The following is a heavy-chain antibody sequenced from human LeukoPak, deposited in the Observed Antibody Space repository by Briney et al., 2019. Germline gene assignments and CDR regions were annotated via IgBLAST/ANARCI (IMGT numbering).Heavy chain of an antibody. CDR2: ISGSGGST. J-gene: IGHJ4*02. V-gene: IGHV3-23*01. D-gene: IGHD3-16*02. Sequence: PGGSLRLSCAASGFTFSSYAMSWVRQAPGKGLEWVSAISGSGGSTYYADSVKGRFTISRDNSKNTLYLQMNSLRAEDTAVYYCAKDRAITFGGVIVPFDYWGQGTLVTVSS. CDR3: AKDRAITFGGVIVPFDY. CDR1: GFTFSSYA.